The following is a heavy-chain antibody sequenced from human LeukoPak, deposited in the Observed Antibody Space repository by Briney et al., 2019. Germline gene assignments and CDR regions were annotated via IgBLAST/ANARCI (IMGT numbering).Heavy chain of an antibody. Sequence: SETLSLTCTVSGGSISSSSYYWGWIRQPPGKGLEWIGSIYYSGSTYYNPSLKSRVTISVDTSKNQFSLKLSSVTAADTAVYYCARRPLITFGGVIVKPHYYFDYWGQGTLVTVSS. CDR3: ARRPLITFGGVIVKPHYYFDY. CDR1: GGSISSSSYY. J-gene: IGHJ4*02. CDR2: IYYSGST. V-gene: IGHV4-39*01. D-gene: IGHD3-16*02.